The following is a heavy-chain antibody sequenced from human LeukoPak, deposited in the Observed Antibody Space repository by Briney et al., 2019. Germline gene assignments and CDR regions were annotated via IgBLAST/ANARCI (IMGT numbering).Heavy chain of an antibody. Sequence: SETLSLTCTVSGVSIGSYYWTWIRQPPGKGLEWIGYFYYSGNTDINPSLKSRVTISVDTSKNQFSLKLSSVTAADTAVYYCARGARYYGSGASYYMDVWGKGTTVTVSS. D-gene: IGHD3-10*01. CDR1: GVSIGSYY. V-gene: IGHV4-59*12. CDR3: ARGARYYGSGASYYMDV. J-gene: IGHJ6*03. CDR2: FYYSGNT.